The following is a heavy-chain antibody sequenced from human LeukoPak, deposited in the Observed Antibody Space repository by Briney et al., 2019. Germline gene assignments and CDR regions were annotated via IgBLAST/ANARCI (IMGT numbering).Heavy chain of an antibody. D-gene: IGHD6-13*01. V-gene: IGHV3-23*01. Sequence: GRSLRLSCAASGFTLSSYAMSWVRRAPGKGLEWDSAFRGSGGSTFYADSVKGRFTIHRHNSMHTLYQQMNSLRAEDTAVYYCAKEPRLRPSSKAGGQGTLVTVSS. CDR3: AKEPRLRPSSKA. CDR2: FRGSGGST. J-gene: IGHJ4*02. CDR1: GFTLSSYA.